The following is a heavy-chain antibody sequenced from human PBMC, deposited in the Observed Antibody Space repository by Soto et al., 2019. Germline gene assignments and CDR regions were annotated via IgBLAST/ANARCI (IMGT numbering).Heavy chain of an antibody. Sequence: QVQLVQSGAEVKKPGSSVKVSCKASGGTFSSYAISWVRQAPGQGLEWMGGIIPIFGTANYAQKFQGRVTITADESTSTAYMELSSLRSEDTAVYYCARDWGPYSTIFGVVSSPQYGMDVWGQGTTVTVSS. CDR2: IIPIFGTA. V-gene: IGHV1-69*01. J-gene: IGHJ6*02. D-gene: IGHD3-3*01. CDR1: GGTFSSYA. CDR3: ARDWGPYSTIFGVVSSPQYGMDV.